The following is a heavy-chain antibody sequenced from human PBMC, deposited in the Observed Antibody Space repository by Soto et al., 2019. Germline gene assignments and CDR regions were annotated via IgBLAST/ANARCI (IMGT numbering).Heavy chain of an antibody. V-gene: IGHV1-58*01. D-gene: IGHD3-10*01. CDR2: IVVGSGNT. CDR3: AADQSWGSYYYQGDAFDN. CDR1: GFTFTSSA. J-gene: IGHJ3*02. Sequence: SVKVSCKASGFTFTSSAVQWVRQARGQRLEWIGWIVVGSGNTNYAQKFQERVTITRDMSTSTAYMELSSLRSEDTAVYYCAADQSWGSYYYQGDAFDNWGQGTMVTVSS.